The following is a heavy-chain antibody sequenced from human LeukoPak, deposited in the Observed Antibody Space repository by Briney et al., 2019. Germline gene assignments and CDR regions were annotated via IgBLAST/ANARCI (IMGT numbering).Heavy chain of an antibody. V-gene: IGHV3-30*18. D-gene: IGHD3-22*01. J-gene: IGHJ4*02. Sequence: GGSLRLSCAASGFTFSSYGMHWVRQAPGKGLEWVAVISYDGSNKYYADSVKGRFTISRDNSKNTLYLQMNSLRAEDTAVYYCAKGESSGFLGYWGQGTLVTVSS. CDR2: ISYDGSNK. CDR3: AKGESSGFLGY. CDR1: GFTFSSYG.